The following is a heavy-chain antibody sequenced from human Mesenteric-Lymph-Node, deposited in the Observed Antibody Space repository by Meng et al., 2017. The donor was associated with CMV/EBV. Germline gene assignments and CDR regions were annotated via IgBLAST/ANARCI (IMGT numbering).Heavy chain of an antibody. CDR3: ARDCRNRPSCSYPYDSGMDV. CDR2: ISSSGTTK. CDR1: GFTFSDYY. J-gene: IGHJ6*02. V-gene: IGHV3-11*01. D-gene: IGHD2-2*01. Sequence: GESLKISCEASGFTFSDYYITWIRQAPGKGLEWVSHISSSGTTKYYADSVRGRFTISRDNPKNSLYLQMNSLRADDTAVYYCARDCRNRPSCSYPYDSGMDVWGQGTTVTVSS.